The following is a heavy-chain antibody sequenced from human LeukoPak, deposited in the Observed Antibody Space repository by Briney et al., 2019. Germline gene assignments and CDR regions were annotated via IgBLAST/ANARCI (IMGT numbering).Heavy chain of an antibody. Sequence: PGGSLRLSCAASGFTFSSYGMHWVRQAPGKGLEWVAVISYDGSNKYYAESVKGRFTISRDNSKNTLYLQMNSLRGEDTAVYYCAKVLEGYCSGGSCPDAFDIWGQGTMVTVSS. CDR2: ISYDGSNK. CDR1: GFTFSSYG. D-gene: IGHD2-15*01. V-gene: IGHV3-30*18. CDR3: AKVLEGYCSGGSCPDAFDI. J-gene: IGHJ3*02.